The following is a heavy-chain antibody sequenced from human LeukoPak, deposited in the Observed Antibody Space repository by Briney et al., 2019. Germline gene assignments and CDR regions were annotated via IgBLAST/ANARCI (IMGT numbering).Heavy chain of an antibody. J-gene: IGHJ4*02. Sequence: GGSLRLSCAASGFTFSSYAMSWVRQAPGRGLEWVSAISGSGGSTYYADSVKGRFTISRDNSKNTLYLQMNSLRAEDTAVYYCAKSPTRVPAASFDYWGQGTLVTVSS. CDR3: AKSPTRVPAASFDY. D-gene: IGHD2-2*01. CDR1: GFTFSSYA. CDR2: ISGSGGST. V-gene: IGHV3-23*01.